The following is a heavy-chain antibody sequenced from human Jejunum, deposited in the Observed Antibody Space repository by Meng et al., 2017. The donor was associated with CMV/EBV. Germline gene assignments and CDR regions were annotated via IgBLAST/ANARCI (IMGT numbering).Heavy chain of an antibody. Sequence: GFAFSGYRMNWVRQAPGEGLEWVSSIDTSGGYIYYADSVKGRFTISRDNDNNSLYLQMDSLRADDTAVYYCAGRRCSNGECPFDYWGQGTRVTVSS. CDR1: GFAFSGYR. V-gene: IGHV3-21*06. CDR3: AGRRCSNGECPFDY. J-gene: IGHJ4*02. CDR2: IDTSGGYI. D-gene: IGHD2-8*01.